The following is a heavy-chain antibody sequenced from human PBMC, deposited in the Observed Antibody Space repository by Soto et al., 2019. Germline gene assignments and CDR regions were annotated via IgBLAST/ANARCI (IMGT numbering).Heavy chain of an antibody. D-gene: IGHD5-18*01. CDR3: AKGEIQLWLLFDY. J-gene: IGHJ4*02. CDR2: ISGSGGST. Sequence: EVQLLESGGGLVQPGGSLRLSCEASGFTFSSYAMSWVRQAPGKGLEWVSAISGSGGSTYYADSVKGRFTISRDNSKNTLYLQMNSLRAEDTAVYYCAKGEIQLWLLFDYWGQGTLVTVSS. V-gene: IGHV3-23*01. CDR1: GFTFSSYA.